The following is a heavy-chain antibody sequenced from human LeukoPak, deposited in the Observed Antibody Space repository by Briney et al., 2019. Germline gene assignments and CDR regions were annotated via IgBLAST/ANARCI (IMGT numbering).Heavy chain of an antibody. Sequence: SSETLSLTCSVSGDSISNGYYWGWIRQSPGKGLEWIGSIWHSANNYYNPSLESRVTISVDTSKNHFSLELNSVTAADTAVYYCAREATVVGATIIWGQGTLVTVSS. J-gene: IGHJ4*02. V-gene: IGHV4-38-2*02. CDR3: AREATVVGATII. D-gene: IGHD1-26*01. CDR1: GDSISNGYY. CDR2: IWHSANN.